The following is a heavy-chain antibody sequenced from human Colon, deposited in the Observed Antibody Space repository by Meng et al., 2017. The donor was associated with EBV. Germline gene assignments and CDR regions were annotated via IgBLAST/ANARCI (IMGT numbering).Heavy chain of an antibody. Sequence: PQGSGPGLVKPSPTLSLTCTVSGGSVSSGGYYWTWIRQHPGKGLEWFGHIYYSGSTFYNPSLKRRVIISIDTSKNQFSLNLRSVTAADTAVYYCARVSSGWDYFDYWGQGTLVTVSS. D-gene: IGHD6-19*01. CDR3: ARVSSGWDYFDY. CDR2: IYYSGST. J-gene: IGHJ4*02. CDR1: GGSVSSGGYY. V-gene: IGHV4-31*03.